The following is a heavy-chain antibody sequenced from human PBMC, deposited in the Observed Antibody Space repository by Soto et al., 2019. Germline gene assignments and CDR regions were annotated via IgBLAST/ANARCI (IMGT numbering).Heavy chain of an antibody. CDR3: ARETGDRPQYWYFDL. Sequence: SETLSLTCTVYDGSFRDYLWNWVRQPPGKGLEWIGQVFHTGSPDYNPSLESRVAISVDTSNNQFFLRLTSVTAADTAVYYCARETGDRPQYWYFDLWGRGTLVTVSS. CDR2: VFHTGSP. J-gene: IGHJ2*01. CDR1: DGSFRDYL. D-gene: IGHD7-27*01. V-gene: IGHV4-34*12.